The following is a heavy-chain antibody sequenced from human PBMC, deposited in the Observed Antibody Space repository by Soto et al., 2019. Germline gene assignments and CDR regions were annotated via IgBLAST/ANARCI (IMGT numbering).Heavy chain of an antibody. V-gene: IGHV5-51*01. J-gene: IGHJ6*02. D-gene: IGHD5-18*01. CDR2: IYPGDSDT. CDR1: GYSFSNNW. CDR3: ARDAYSNGYSTDG. Sequence: GESLKISCKGSGYSFSNNWIGWVRQMPGKGLEWMGIIYPGDSDTTYSPSFKGQVTFSADKSISTVYLQWSSLKASDTAMYYCARDAYSNGYSTDGWGQGTMVTVSS.